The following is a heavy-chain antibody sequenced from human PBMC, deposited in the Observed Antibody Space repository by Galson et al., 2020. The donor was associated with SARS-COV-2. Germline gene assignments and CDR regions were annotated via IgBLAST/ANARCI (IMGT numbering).Heavy chain of an antibody. CDR1: GDSVSSNSAA. D-gene: IGHD6-13*01. CDR3: ARGAAAGTYWDYYYGMDV. Sequence: SQTLSLTCAISGDSVSSNSAAWNWIRQSPSRGLEWLGRTYYRSKWYNDYAVSVKSRITINPDTSKNQFSLQLNSVTPEDTAVYYCARGAAAGTYWDYYYGMDVWGQGTTGTVSS. CDR2: TYYRSKWYN. V-gene: IGHV6-1*01. J-gene: IGHJ6*02.